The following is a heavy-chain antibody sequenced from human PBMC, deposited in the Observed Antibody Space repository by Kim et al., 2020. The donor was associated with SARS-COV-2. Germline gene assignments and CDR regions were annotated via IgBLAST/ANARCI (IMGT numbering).Heavy chain of an antibody. CDR2: MYYTGST. CDR1: GGSIISTSYY. V-gene: IGHV4-39*01. D-gene: IGHD2-15*01. J-gene: IGHJ5*02. CDR3: GRSWFVELVPGCFDP. Sequence: SETLSLTCTVSGGSIISTSYYWGWIRQPPGEKMEWIGSMYYTGSTYYNPSLKSRVALSVDTSRNQFSLKLTSVSAADTGGGGGGRSWFVELVPGCFDP.